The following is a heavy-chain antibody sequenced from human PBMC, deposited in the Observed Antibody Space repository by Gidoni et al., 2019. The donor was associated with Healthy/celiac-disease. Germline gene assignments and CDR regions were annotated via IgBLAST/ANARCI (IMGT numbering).Heavy chain of an antibody. D-gene: IGHD2-15*01. Sequence: QVQLVQSGAEVKKPGASVKVSCKASGYTFTSYAMHWVRQAPGQRLEWMGWINAGNGNTKYSQKFQGRVTITRDTSASTAYKELSSLRSEDTAVYYCARDPVRYCSGGSCYPVDYWGQGTLVTVSS. V-gene: IGHV1-3*01. CDR3: ARDPVRYCSGGSCYPVDY. J-gene: IGHJ4*02. CDR1: GYTFTSYA. CDR2: INAGNGNT.